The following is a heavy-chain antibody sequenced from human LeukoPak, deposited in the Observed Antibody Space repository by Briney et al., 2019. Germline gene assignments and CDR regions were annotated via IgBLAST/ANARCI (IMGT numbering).Heavy chain of an antibody. CDR3: VTYYYGSGSSNWFDP. Sequence: GGSLRLSCAASGFTFSSYWMSWVRQAPGKGLEWVANIKQDGSEKYYVDSVKGRSTISRDNAKNSLYLQMNSLRAEDTAVYYCVTYYYGSGSSNWFDPWGQGTLVTVSS. J-gene: IGHJ5*02. CDR1: GFTFSSYW. V-gene: IGHV3-7*01. CDR2: IKQDGSEK. D-gene: IGHD3-10*01.